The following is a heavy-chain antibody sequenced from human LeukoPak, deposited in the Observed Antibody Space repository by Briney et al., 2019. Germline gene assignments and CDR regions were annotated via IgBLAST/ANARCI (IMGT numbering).Heavy chain of an antibody. V-gene: IGHV3-74*01. Sequence: GGSLRLSCVASGFTFSSYWMHWVRQVPGKGLVWVSRINSDGSTTNYADSVKGRFTISRDNAKNTLYLQMNSLRAEDTAVYYCARANIAAANYPFDYWGQGTLVTVSS. CDR1: GFTFSSYW. D-gene: IGHD6-25*01. J-gene: IGHJ4*02. CDR2: INSDGSTT. CDR3: ARANIAAANYPFDY.